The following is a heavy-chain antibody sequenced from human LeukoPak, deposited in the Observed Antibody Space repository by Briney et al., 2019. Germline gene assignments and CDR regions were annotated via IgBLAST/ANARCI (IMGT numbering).Heavy chain of an antibody. Sequence: PGGSLRLSCAASGFTFRSYDMHWVRHATGKGLEWVSGIGNAGEIYYPGSVKGRFTISRENAKNSLYLQMNSLRAGDTAVYYCARAAYSSTWYSRYFDLWGRGTLVTVSS. J-gene: IGHJ2*01. CDR1: GFTFRSYD. V-gene: IGHV3-13*01. D-gene: IGHD6-13*01. CDR3: ARAAYSSTWYSRYFDL. CDR2: IGNAGEI.